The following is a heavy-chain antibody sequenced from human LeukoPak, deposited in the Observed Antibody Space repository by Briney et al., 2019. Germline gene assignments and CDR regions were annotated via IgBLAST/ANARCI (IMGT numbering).Heavy chain of an antibody. CDR1: GGSISSGDYY. D-gene: IGHD2-21*01. CDR3: ARVDRSVVASFDY. J-gene: IGHJ4*02. CDR2: IYYSGST. Sequence: PSRTLSLTCTVSGGSISSGDYYWSWIRQPPGKGLEWIGYIYYSGSTYYNPSLKSRVTISVDTSKNQFSLKLSSVTAADTAVYYCARVDRSVVASFDYWGQGTLVTVSS. V-gene: IGHV4-30-4*08.